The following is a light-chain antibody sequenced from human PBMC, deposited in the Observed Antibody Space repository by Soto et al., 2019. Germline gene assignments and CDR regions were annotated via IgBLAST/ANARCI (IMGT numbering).Light chain of an antibody. CDR2: KAS. CDR3: QQYNTYWT. J-gene: IGKJ1*01. CDR1: QSISNW. Sequence: IQMTQSPSTLPASVGDRVTITCRASQSISNWLAWYQQKPGKAPKLLIYKASTLESGVPSRFSGSGSGIEFTLTISSLQPDDFATYYCQQYNTYWTFGQGTKVEIK. V-gene: IGKV1-5*03.